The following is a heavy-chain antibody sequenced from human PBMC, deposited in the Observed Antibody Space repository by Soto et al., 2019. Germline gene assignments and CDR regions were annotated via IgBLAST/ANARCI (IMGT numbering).Heavy chain of an antibody. CDR2: IRSKAYGGTT. Sequence: GGSLRLSCTASGFTFGDYAMSWFRQAPGKGLEWVGFIRSKAYGGTTEYAASVKGRFTISRDDSKSIAYLQMNSLKTEDTAVYYCTRDGKQWLGYCYCDFMDVWAKGTTVTVSS. V-gene: IGHV3-49*03. CDR3: TRDGKQWLGYCYCDFMDV. J-gene: IGHJ6*03. D-gene: IGHD6-19*01. CDR1: GFTFGDYA.